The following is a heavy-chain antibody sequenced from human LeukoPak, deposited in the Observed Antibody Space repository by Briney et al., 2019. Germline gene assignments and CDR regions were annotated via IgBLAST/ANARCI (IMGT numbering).Heavy chain of an antibody. Sequence: ASVKVSCKASGYTLTGHYIHWVRQAPGQGLEWMGWISPHSGFAMYPQRFQGRVTMTRDMSTSTVYMELSSLRSEDTAVYYCARGRDGYNYWGVYWGQGTLVTVSS. V-gene: IGHV1-2*02. CDR2: ISPHSGFA. CDR1: GYTLTGHY. D-gene: IGHD5-24*01. J-gene: IGHJ4*02. CDR3: ARGRDGYNYWGVY.